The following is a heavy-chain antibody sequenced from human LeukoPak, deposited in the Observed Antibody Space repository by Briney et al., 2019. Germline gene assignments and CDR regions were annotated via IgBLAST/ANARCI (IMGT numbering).Heavy chain of an antibody. CDR1: GGSISSSDYY. CDR3: ASLRERSYYARGFDY. V-gene: IGHV4-39*01. Sequence: SETLSLTCTVSGGSISSSDYYWAWIRQPPGKGLEWIGSFYYSGSTYYIPSLKSRVTISVDTSKNQFSLKLSSVTAADTAVYYCASLRERSYYARGFDYWGQGTLVTVSS. D-gene: IGHD1-26*01. CDR2: FYYSGST. J-gene: IGHJ4*02.